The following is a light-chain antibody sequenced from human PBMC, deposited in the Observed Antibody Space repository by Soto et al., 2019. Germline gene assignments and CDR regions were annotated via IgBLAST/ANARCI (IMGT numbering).Light chain of an antibody. V-gene: IGKV3-15*01. CDR1: HSVNSH. J-gene: IGKJ1*01. CDR2: GAY. CDR3: QHYSNWPWT. Sequence: EIVLIQSPGTLSLSPGERVTLSCRTSHSVNSHVAWYQQKPGQTPRLLIYGAYTRAAGISARFMGSGSGTEFTLTISSLQSGDFALYYCQHYSNWPWTFGQGSKVDVK.